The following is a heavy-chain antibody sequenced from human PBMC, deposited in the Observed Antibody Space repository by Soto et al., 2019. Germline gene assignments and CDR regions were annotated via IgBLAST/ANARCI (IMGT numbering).Heavy chain of an antibody. CDR2: IFYSGST. J-gene: IGHJ5*02. Sequence: SETLSLTCTVSGAAISNYYWSWIPQPPGRGLEWIGHIFYSGSTNYNPALKSRVTISVDTSKSQFSLKLSSVTAADTAVYYCAKDSGYNYGYFRWFDPWGQGTLVTVS. CDR1: GAAISNYY. D-gene: IGHD5-18*01. CDR3: AKDSGYNYGYFRWFDP. V-gene: IGHV4-59*01.